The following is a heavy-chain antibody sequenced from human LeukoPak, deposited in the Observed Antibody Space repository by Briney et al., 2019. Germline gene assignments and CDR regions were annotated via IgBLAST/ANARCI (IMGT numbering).Heavy chain of an antibody. D-gene: IGHD4-17*01. J-gene: IGHJ4*02. V-gene: IGHV3-33*03. CDR2: IWYDGSDK. Sequence: PGGSLRLSCAASGFSFSTYDMHWVRQAPGKGLEWVAVIWYDGSDKYCADSVKGRFTISRDNAKNSLFLQMNSLRAEDTAVYYCATGSYGDYQPFDYWGQGTLVTVSS. CDR3: ATGSYGDYQPFDY. CDR1: GFSFSTYD.